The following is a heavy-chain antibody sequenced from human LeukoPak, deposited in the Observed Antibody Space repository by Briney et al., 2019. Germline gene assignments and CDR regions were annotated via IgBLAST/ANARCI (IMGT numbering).Heavy chain of an antibody. CDR2: INAGNGNT. Sequence: GASVKVSCKASGYTFTSYAMHWVRQAPGQRLEWMGWINAGNGNTKYSQKFQGRVTITRDTSASTAYMELSSLRSEDTAVYYCARDSAPYGSGSYYDAFDIWGQGTMVTVSS. J-gene: IGHJ3*02. V-gene: IGHV1-3*01. CDR1: GYTFTSYA. CDR3: ARDSAPYGSGSYYDAFDI. D-gene: IGHD3-10*01.